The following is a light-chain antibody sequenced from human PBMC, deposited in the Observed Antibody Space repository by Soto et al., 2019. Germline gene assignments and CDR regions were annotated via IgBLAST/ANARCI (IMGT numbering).Light chain of an antibody. CDR1: SSDVGGYKF. V-gene: IGLV2-14*01. Sequence: QSVLTQPASVSGSPGQSITISCTGTSSDVGGYKFVSWYQQHPGKAPQLMIYEVSNRPSGVSNRFSGSKSGNTASLTISGLQAEDEADYYCSSYTTSSTRVFGGGTKLTVL. CDR2: EVS. CDR3: SSYTTSSTRV. J-gene: IGLJ3*02.